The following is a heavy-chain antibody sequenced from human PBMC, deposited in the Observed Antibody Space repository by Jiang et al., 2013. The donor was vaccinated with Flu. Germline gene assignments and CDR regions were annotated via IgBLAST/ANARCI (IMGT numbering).Heavy chain of an antibody. CDR2: INPNSGGT. CDR3: ARVSGGMDV. Sequence: RINPNSGGTNYAQKFQGRVTMTRDTSISTAYMELSRLRSDDTAVYYCARVSGGMDVWGQGTTVTVSS. V-gene: IGHV1-2*06. J-gene: IGHJ6*02.